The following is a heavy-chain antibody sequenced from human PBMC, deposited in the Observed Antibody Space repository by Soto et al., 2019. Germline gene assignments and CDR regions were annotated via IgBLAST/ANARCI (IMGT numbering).Heavy chain of an antibody. CDR2: ISSSGGST. J-gene: IGHJ3*02. V-gene: IGHV3-23*01. D-gene: IGHD3-10*01. Sequence: PGGSLRLSCAASGFTFNTYAMSWVRQAPGKGLEWVSAISSSGGSTYNADSVKGRFTISRDNSKSTLYLQMNSLRAEDTAVYYCAKYYYGSGSIRAFDIWGQGTMVTVSS. CDR3: AKYYYGSGSIRAFDI. CDR1: GFTFNTYA.